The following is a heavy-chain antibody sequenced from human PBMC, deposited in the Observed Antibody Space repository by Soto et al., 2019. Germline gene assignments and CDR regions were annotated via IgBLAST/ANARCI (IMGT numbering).Heavy chain of an antibody. Sequence: QVQLQESGSGLVRPSQTLSLTCAVSGGLISSGDSSWRWIRQPPGRGLEWIGHIYHGGTTFYNPSLKSRVAITEARSKNQFSLNLSSVTAADTAVYFCARGRTGLFCSRNKCPGNGFDPWGQGTLVTVSS. D-gene: IGHD2-2*01. CDR2: IYHGGTT. CDR1: GGLISSGDSS. V-gene: IGHV4-30-2*01. CDR3: ARGRTGLFCSRNKCPGNGFDP. J-gene: IGHJ5*02.